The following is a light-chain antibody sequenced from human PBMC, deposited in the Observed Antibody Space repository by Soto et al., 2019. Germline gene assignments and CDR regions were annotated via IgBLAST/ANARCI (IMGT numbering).Light chain of an antibody. CDR2: ASS. J-gene: IGKJ3*01. CDR3: LQPNSLPFT. Sequence: DIQMTQSPSSLSASVGDRVTITCRASQDIGDDLDWFQQKPGKAPKRLIYASSGLQSGAPARFSGSGSGTEFALTISNLSPEDYATYYCLQPNSLPFTFGPGTIVDVK. CDR1: QDIGDD. V-gene: IGKV1-17*02.